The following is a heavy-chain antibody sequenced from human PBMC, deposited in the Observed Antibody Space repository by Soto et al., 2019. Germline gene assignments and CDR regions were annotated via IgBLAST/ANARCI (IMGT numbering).Heavy chain of an antibody. V-gene: IGHV3-74*01. Sequence: EVQLVESGGGLVQPGGSLRLSCAASGFTFSNSWMHWVRQAPGKGLMWVSRLNSDGSDTRYADSVKGRFTISRDNAENTLYLQMNSLRAEDTALYYCVRGGPSGSYLNYWGQGTLVTVSS. J-gene: IGHJ4*02. CDR1: GFTFSNSW. D-gene: IGHD3-10*01. CDR2: LNSDGSDT. CDR3: VRGGPSGSYLNY.